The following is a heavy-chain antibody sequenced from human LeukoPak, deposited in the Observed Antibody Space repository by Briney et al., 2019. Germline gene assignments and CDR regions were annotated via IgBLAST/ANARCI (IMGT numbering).Heavy chain of an antibody. V-gene: IGHV1-2*02. CDR3: ARVGYYGSGSYDY. CDR1: GYTFTGYY. CDR2: INTNSGGT. D-gene: IGHD3-10*01. J-gene: IGHJ4*02. Sequence: ASVKVSCKTSGYTFTGYYLHWVRQAPGQGLEWMGWINTNSGGTNYAQKFQGRVTMTRDTSISTAYMELSRLRSDDTAVYYCARVGYYGSGSYDYWGQGTLVTVSS.